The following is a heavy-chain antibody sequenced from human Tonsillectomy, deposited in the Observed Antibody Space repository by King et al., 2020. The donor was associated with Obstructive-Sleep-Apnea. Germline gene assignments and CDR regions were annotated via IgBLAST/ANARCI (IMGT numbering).Heavy chain of an antibody. Sequence: QLQESGPGLVKPSETLSLTCTVSGGSISSSSFYWGWIRQPPGKGLEWIGSFYYSGITHYNPSLKSRVTISVDTSRNQFSLKLRSVTAADTAVYYCARGYSSSRYGVDSWGQGTLVTVSS. CDR2: FYYSGIT. J-gene: IGHJ4*02. CDR3: ARGYSSSRYGVDS. D-gene: IGHD6-13*01. V-gene: IGHV4-39*01. CDR1: GGSISSSSFY.